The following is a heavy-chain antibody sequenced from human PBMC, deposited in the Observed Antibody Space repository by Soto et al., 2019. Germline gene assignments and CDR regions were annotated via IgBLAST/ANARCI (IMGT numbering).Heavy chain of an antibody. CDR3: ARGSSLPTTIFGVVNYYYYGMDV. J-gene: IGHJ6*02. D-gene: IGHD3-3*01. Sequence: SVKVSCKSSGYTFTSYARHWVRQAPGQRLEWMGWINAGNGNTKYSQKFQCRVTITRDTSASTAYMELSSLRSEDTAVYYCARGSSLPTTIFGVVNYYYYGMDVWGQGTTVTVS. CDR2: INAGNGNT. CDR1: GYTFTSYA. V-gene: IGHV1-3*01.